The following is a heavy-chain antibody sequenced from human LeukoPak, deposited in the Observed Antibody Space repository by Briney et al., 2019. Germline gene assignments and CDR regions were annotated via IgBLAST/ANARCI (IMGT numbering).Heavy chain of an antibody. CDR1: GYTFTDYY. D-gene: IGHD3-22*01. CDR2: INPNSGGT. V-gene: IGHV1-2*02. Sequence: ASVKVSCKASGYTFTDYYMHWVRQAPGQGLEWMGWINPNSGGTNYAQKFQGRVTMTRDTSISTAFMELSSLRPDDTAVYYCAPTLNYYDSSGYSSPFDYWGQGALVTVSS. CDR3: APTLNYYDSSGYSSPFDY. J-gene: IGHJ4*02.